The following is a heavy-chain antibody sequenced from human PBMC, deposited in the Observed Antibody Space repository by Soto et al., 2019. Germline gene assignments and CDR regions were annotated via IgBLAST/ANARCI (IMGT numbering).Heavy chain of an antibody. CDR2: ISGRGGST. D-gene: IGHD3-10*01. J-gene: IGHJ4*02. Sequence: EVQLLESGGGLVQPGGSLRLSCAASGFTFNSYAMNWVRQAPGKGLEWVSAISGRGGSTYYVDSVKGWFTISRDNSKNTLYLQLNSLRAEDTAVYYCAKESGSLLWFGELFLDYFDYWGQGTLVTVSS. V-gene: IGHV3-23*01. CDR1: GFTFNSYA. CDR3: AKESGSLLWFGELFLDYFDY.